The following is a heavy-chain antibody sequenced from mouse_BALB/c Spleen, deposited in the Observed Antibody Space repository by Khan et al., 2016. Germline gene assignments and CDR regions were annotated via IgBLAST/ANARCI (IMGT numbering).Heavy chain of an antibody. J-gene: IGHJ4*01. CDR2: INPYNGDT. CDR3: GSGPYGNYEAMDY. V-gene: IGHV1-37*01. D-gene: IGHD2-1*01. Sequence: VQLQQAGPELVKPGASVKISCKASGYSFTGYFMNWVKQSHGKSLEWIGRINPYNGDTFYNQKFKAKATLTVDKSSSTAHMELLSLTSEDSAVYYCGSGPYGNYEAMDYWGQGTSVTVSS. CDR1: GYSFTGYF.